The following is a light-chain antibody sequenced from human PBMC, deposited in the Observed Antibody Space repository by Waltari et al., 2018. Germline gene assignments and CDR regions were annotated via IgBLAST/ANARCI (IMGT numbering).Light chain of an antibody. Sequence: QSVLRQPPSESGTPGQRVTISSSWTRSNVGCNTVNWYQPPPGTSPKLLIYSNNPRPSGGPGRFSASKSGTSASLAISGLQSEDEGDYYCAAWDGGLNGLIFGGGTKLTVL. J-gene: IGLJ2*01. CDR2: SNN. V-gene: IGLV1-44*01. CDR1: RSNVGCNT. CDR3: AAWDGGLNGLI.